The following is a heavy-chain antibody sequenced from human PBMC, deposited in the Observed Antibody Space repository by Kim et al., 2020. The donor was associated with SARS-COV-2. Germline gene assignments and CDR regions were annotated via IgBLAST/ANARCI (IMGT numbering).Heavy chain of an antibody. CDR1: GFTFSSYA. V-gene: IGHV3-30-3*01. Sequence: GGSLRLSCAASGFTFSSYAMHWVRQAPGKGLEWVAVISYDGSNKYYADSVKGRFTISRDNSKNTLYLQMNSLRAEDTAVYYCARDLLPYSGSYYAKYWGQGTLVTVSS. J-gene: IGHJ4*02. CDR2: ISYDGSNK. D-gene: IGHD1-26*01. CDR3: ARDLLPYSGSYYAKY.